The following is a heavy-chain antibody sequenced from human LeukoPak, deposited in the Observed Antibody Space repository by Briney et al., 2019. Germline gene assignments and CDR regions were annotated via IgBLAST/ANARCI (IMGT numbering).Heavy chain of an antibody. J-gene: IGHJ5*02. D-gene: IGHD6-13*01. CDR3: ARASSIAAAGRWFDP. CDR1: GGTFSSYA. V-gene: IGHV1-69*06. Sequence: SVKVSCKASGGTFSSYAISWMRQAPGQGLEWMGGIIPIFGTANYAQKFQGRVTITADKSTSTAYMELSSLRSEDTAVYYCARASSIAAAGRWFDPWGQGTLVTVSS. CDR2: IIPIFGTA.